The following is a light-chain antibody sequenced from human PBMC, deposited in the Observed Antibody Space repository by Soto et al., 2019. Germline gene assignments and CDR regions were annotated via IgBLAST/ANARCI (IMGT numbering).Light chain of an antibody. CDR1: QTISSW. V-gene: IGKV1-5*03. Sequence: DIQITQSPSTLSGSVGDSVTITCRASQTISSWLAWYQQKPGKAPKILIYKASTLKSGVPSRFSGSGSGTEFTLTISRLQPDDFETYYCQHYNSYSEAFGQGTKVDIK. CDR3: QHYNSYSEA. CDR2: KAS. J-gene: IGKJ1*01.